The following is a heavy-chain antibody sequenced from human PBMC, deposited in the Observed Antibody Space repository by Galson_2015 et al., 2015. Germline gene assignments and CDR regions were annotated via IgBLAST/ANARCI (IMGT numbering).Heavy chain of an antibody. J-gene: IGHJ4*02. CDR3: ARDGSSRPQPFDY. D-gene: IGHD1-26*01. Sequence: SLRLSCAASGFTFSSYWMSWVRQAPGKGLEWVANIKQDGSEKYYVDSVKGRFTISRDNAKNLLYLQMNSLRAEDTAVYYCARDGSSRPQPFDYWGQGTLVTVSS. V-gene: IGHV3-7*04. CDR1: GFTFSSYW. CDR2: IKQDGSEK.